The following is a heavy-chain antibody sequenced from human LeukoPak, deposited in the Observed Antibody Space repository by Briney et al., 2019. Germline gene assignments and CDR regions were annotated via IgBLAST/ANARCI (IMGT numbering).Heavy chain of an antibody. V-gene: IGHV4-59*08. J-gene: IGHJ4*02. CDR3: ARHLAGVWGSYRFPLFDY. Sequence: SSETLSLTCTVSGGSISSYYWSWIRQPPGKGLEWIGYIYYSGSTNYNPSLKSRVTISVDTSKNQFSLKLSSVTAADTAVYYCARHLAGVWGSYRFPLFDYWGQGTLVTVSS. D-gene: IGHD3-16*02. CDR1: GGSISSYY. CDR2: IYYSGST.